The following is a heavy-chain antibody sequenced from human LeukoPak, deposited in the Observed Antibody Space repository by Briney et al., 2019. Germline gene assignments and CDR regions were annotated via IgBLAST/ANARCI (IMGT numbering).Heavy chain of an antibody. CDR3: ARRGGYYFDY. V-gene: IGHV5-51*01. CDR2: IYPPDSDT. CDR1: GYSFTGYW. Sequence: GESLKISCKGSGYSFTGYWIGWVRQLPGKGLEWMGIIYPPDSDTTYSPSFQGQVTISTDKSISTAYLQWSSLKASDTAMYYCARRGGYYFDYWGQGALVTVSS. D-gene: IGHD2-15*01. J-gene: IGHJ4*02.